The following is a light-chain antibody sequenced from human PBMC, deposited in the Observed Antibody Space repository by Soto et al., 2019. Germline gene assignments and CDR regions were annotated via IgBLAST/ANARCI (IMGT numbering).Light chain of an antibody. CDR2: AAS. CDR1: RSISSY. CDR3: QQSYTTLMYT. Sequence: DMQMTQSPSSLSASVGDRVTITCRASRSISSYLNWYQQKPGKAPKLLIYAASSLQSGVPSRFSGSGSGTDFTLTISSLQPEDFATYYCQQSYTTLMYTFGQGTKVEIK. J-gene: IGKJ2*01. V-gene: IGKV1-39*01.